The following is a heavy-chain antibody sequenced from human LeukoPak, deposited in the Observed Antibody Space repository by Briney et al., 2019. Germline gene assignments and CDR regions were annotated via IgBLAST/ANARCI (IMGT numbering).Heavy chain of an antibody. V-gene: IGHV1-46*01. J-gene: IGHJ3*02. CDR3: VRALPGGGAFDI. D-gene: IGHD1-14*01. CDR1: GYTFTSYY. CDR2: INPSGGST. Sequence: GASVKVSCKASGYTFTSYYMHWVRQAPGQGLEWMGIINPSGGSTSYAQKFQGRVTMTRDMSTSTVYMELSSLRSEDTAVYYCVRALPGGGAFDIWGQGTMVTVSS.